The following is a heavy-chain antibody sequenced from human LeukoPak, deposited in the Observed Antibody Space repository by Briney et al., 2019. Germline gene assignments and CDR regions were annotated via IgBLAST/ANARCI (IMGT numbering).Heavy chain of an antibody. CDR1: GYTFTSYG. CDR2: ISAYNGNT. CDR3: ARDPDYYGSGSYYLFRYNWFDP. Sequence: ASVKVSCKASGYTFTSYGISWVRQAPGQGLEWMGWISAYNGNTNYAQKLQGRVTMTTDTSTSTAYMELRSLRSDDTAVYYCARDPDYYGSGSYYLFRYNWFDPWGQGTLVTVSS. J-gene: IGHJ5*02. V-gene: IGHV1-18*01. D-gene: IGHD3-10*01.